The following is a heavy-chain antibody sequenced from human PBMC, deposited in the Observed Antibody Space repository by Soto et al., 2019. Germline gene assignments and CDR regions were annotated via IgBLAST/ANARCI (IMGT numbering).Heavy chain of an antibody. D-gene: IGHD3-9*01. CDR1: GFNVGDYE. CDR3: ARGRYALGV. J-gene: IGHJ6*02. Sequence: GGSLRLSCAASGFNVGDYEMNWVRQAPGKGLEWISMITSGGTVFYYADSVRGRFAISRDDTENSLHLQMNSLRVEDTAMYYCARGRYALGVWGQGTTVTVSS. CDR2: ITSGGTVF. V-gene: IGHV3-48*03.